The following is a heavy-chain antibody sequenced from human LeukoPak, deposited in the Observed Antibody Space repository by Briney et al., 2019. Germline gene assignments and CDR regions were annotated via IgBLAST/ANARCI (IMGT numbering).Heavy chain of an antibody. V-gene: IGHV1-2*02. D-gene: IGHD1-26*01. CDR3: AREKGPGGSPGY. J-gene: IGHJ4*02. CDR1: GYTFTGYY. CDR2: ISPNSGGT. Sequence: GASVKVSCKASGYTFTGYYMHWVRQAPGQGLEWMGWISPNSGGTNYAQKFQGRVTMTRDTSISTAYMELSRLRSDDTAVYYCAREKGPGGSPGYWGQGTLVTVSS.